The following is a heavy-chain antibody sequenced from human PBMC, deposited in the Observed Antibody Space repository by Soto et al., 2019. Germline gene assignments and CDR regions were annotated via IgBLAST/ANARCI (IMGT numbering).Heavy chain of an antibody. Sequence: DSVKVSCKASGYSFTSYAIYWVRQVPGQRLEWMGWINAGNGNTKYSQKLQGRVTFTGDTSASTAHMELSSLRSEDTAVYFCARGVENIVVVLDVFGYYGMDVWGQGTTVTVSS. J-gene: IGHJ6*02. CDR3: ARGVENIVVVLDVFGYYGMDV. D-gene: IGHD2-2*01. CDR2: INAGNGNT. V-gene: IGHV1-3*01. CDR1: GYSFTSYA.